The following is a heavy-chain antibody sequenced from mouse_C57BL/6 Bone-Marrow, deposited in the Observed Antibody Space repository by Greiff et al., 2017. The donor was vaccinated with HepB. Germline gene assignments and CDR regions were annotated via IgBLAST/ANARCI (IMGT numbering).Heavy chain of an antibody. J-gene: IGHJ2*01. D-gene: IGHD2-3*01. Sequence: VQLQQSGAELVRPGASVKLSCTASGFNIKDDYMHWVKQRPEQGLEWIGWIDPENGDTEYASKFQGKATITADTSSNTAYLQLSSLTSEDTAVYYCTTGYDGYYVDYWGQGTTLTVSS. CDR3: TTGYDGYYVDY. CDR1: GFNIKDDY. CDR2: IDPENGDT. V-gene: IGHV14-4*01.